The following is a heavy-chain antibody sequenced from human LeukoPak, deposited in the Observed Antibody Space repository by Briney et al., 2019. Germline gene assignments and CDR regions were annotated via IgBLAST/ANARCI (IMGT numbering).Heavy chain of an antibody. V-gene: IGHV1-8*01. CDR2: VSPDSGDT. CDR3: TRGRAAGD. J-gene: IGHJ4*02. Sequence: ASVKVSCEASGYTFTNNDINWVRQATGQGIEWMGWVSPDSGDTGYAPNFRGRVTMTTDTSINTAYMELTSLTSEDTAIYYCTRGRAAGDWGQGTLSPSRQ. D-gene: IGHD6-19*01. CDR1: GYTFTNND.